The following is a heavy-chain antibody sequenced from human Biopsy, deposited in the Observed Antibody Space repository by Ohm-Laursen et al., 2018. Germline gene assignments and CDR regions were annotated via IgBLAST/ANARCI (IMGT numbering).Heavy chain of an antibody. CDR3: ARGSNEYGGLYFPH. CDR2: ISHTGYT. J-gene: IGHJ1*01. D-gene: IGHD4-23*01. V-gene: IGHV4-59*11. CDR1: GGSFTGHY. Sequence: GTLSLTYTVSGGSFTGHYWTWLRQPPGQGLEWIGHISHTGYTSYKSSLKRRVTISFDTSRKHFSLRFTSLAAADTAVYYGARGSNEYGGLYFPHWGQGTLVTVSS.